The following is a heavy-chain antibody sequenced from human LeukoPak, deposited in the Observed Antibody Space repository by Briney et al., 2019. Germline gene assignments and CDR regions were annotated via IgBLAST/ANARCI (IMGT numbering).Heavy chain of an antibody. CDR3: AREGGFGELPTPFDY. Sequence: PSETLSLTCTVSGGSVSSGSYYWSWIRQPPGKGLEWIGYIYYSGSTNYNPSLKSRVTISVDTSKNQFSLKLSSVTAADTAVYYCAREGGFGELPTPFDYWGQGTLVTVSS. D-gene: IGHD3-10*01. CDR1: GGSVSSGSYY. CDR2: IYYSGST. J-gene: IGHJ4*02. V-gene: IGHV4-61*01.